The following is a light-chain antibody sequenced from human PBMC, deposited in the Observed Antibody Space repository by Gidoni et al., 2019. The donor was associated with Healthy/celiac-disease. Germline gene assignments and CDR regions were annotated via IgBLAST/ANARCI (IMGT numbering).Light chain of an antibody. CDR1: QSVSSN. J-gene: IGKJ4*01. CDR3: QQYNNWPPLP. Sequence: EIVMTQSPATLSVSPGERATLSCRASQSVSSNLAWYQQKPGQAPRLLIYGASTRATGIPARVSGSGSGTEFTLTISSLQSEDFAVYYCQQYNNWPPLPFGGWTKVELK. V-gene: IGKV3-15*01. CDR2: GAS.